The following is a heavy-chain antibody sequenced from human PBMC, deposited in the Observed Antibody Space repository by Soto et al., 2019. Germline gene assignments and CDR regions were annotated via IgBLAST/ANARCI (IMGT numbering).Heavy chain of an antibody. Sequence: EVQLVESGGGLVKPGGSLRLSCAASGFTFSNAWMNWVRQAPGKGLEWVGRIKSKTDGGTTDDAAPVKGRFTISRADSKNTLYLQMNSLKTEDTAVYYCTTDPESIAAAGASDFDYWGQGTLVTVSS. J-gene: IGHJ4*02. CDR1: GFTFSNAW. CDR3: TTDPESIAAAGASDFDY. CDR2: IKSKTDGGTT. V-gene: IGHV3-15*07. D-gene: IGHD6-13*01.